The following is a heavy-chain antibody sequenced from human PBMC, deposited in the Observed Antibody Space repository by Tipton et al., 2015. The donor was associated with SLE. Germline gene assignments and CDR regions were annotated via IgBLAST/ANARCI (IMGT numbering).Heavy chain of an antibody. D-gene: IGHD6-6*01. V-gene: IGHV4-59*11. Sequence: GLVKPSETLSLSCTVSGGSISSHYWNWIRQPPGKGLEWIGHIYYSGSTNYNPSLKSRVTISVDTSKNQFSLTLTSLIAADTAVYYCAREDEYSSSPGSFDCWGRGTMVTVSS. CDR2: IYYSGST. CDR1: GGSISSHY. J-gene: IGHJ3*01. CDR3: AREDEYSSSPGSFDC.